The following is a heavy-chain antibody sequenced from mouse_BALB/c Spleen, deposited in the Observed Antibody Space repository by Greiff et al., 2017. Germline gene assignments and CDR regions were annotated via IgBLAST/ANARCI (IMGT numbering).Heavy chain of an antibody. Sequence: VQLQQSGPELVRPGASVKLSCKALGYSFTDYEMHWVKQTAVHGLEWIGTIHPGSGGTAYNQKFKGKATLTADKSSSTAYMELSSLTSEDSAVYYDTGHYYCSSYWYFDVWGAGTTVTVSS. V-gene: IGHV1-15*01. CDR1: GYSFTDYE. J-gene: IGHJ1*01. CDR2: IHPGSGGT. CDR3: TGHYYCSSYWYFDV. D-gene: IGHD1-1*01.